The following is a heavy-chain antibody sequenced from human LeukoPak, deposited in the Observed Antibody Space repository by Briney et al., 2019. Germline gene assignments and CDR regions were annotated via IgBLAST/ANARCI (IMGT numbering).Heavy chain of an antibody. CDR1: GFTFSSYA. CDR2: VSGGGGST. Sequence: GGSLRLSCAASGFTFSSYAMSWVRQAPGKGLEWVSVVSGGGGSTYYADSVKGRFTISRDNSNNTLYLQMNSLRAEDTAVYYCANDSPQVTIFGVVNRGNYYYYGMDVWGQGTTVTVSS. CDR3: ANDSPQVTIFGVVNRGNYYYYGMDV. V-gene: IGHV3-23*01. J-gene: IGHJ6*02. D-gene: IGHD3-3*01.